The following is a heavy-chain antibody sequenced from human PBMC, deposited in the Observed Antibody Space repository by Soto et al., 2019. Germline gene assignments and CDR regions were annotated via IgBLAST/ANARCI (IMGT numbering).Heavy chain of an antibody. D-gene: IGHD5-12*01. J-gene: IGHJ4*02. V-gene: IGHV3-73*02. CDR1: GFTFSGSA. Sequence: EVQLVESGGGLVQPGGSLKLSCAASGFTFSGSAMRWVRQASGKGLEWVGRIRSKANSYATAYAASVKGRFTISRDDSKNTAYLQMNSLKTEDTAVYYCTRTGGYSGYGDVNYWGQGTLVTVSS. CDR3: TRTGGYSGYGDVNY. CDR2: IRSKANSYAT.